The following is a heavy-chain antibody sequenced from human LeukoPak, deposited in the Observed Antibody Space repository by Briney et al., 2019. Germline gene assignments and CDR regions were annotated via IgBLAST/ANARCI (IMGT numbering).Heavy chain of an antibody. CDR3: ARDVRGAAQFSDAFHI. CDR1: GYTFTSYA. Sequence: SVKVSCKASGYTFTSYAMNWVRQAPGQGLEWMGGIIPIFGTANYAQKFQGRVTITADKSTSTAYMDLSSLRFEDTAMYYCARDVRGAAQFSDAFHIWGQGTMVTVSS. J-gene: IGHJ3*02. CDR2: IIPIFGTA. V-gene: IGHV1-69*06. D-gene: IGHD6-13*01.